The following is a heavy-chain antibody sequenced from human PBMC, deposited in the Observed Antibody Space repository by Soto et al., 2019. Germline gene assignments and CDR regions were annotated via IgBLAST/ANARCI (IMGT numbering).Heavy chain of an antibody. D-gene: IGHD2-15*01. CDR3: ARDRGCSGGVCYRDLDY. CDR2: ISSISNTI. J-gene: IGHJ4*02. V-gene: IGHV3-48*01. Sequence: EVQLVESGGGLVQPGGSLRLSCAASEFTFSTYSMSWVRQAPGKGLEWVSYISSISNTIYYADSVKGRFTISRDNANNSLYQHMNSLSAEDTAVYYCARDRGCSGGVCYRDLDYWGQGTLVTVSS. CDR1: EFTFSTYS.